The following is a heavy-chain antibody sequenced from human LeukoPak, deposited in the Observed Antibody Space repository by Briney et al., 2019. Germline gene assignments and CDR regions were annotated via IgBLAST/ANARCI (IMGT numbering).Heavy chain of an antibody. CDR3: AKVPSPFGVVRYFDY. CDR2: ISGSGGST. CDR1: GFTFSSYA. Sequence: GGSLRLSCAASGFTFSSYAMSWVRQAPGKGLEWVSAISGSGGSTYYADSVKGRFTISRDNSKNTLYLQMNSLRAEDTAVYYCAKVPSPFGVVRYFDYWGQGTLVTASS. D-gene: IGHD3-3*01. J-gene: IGHJ4*02. V-gene: IGHV3-23*01.